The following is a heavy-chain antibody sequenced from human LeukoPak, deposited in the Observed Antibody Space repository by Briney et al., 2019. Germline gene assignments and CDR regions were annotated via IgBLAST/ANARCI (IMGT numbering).Heavy chain of an antibody. Sequence: GGSLRLSCAASGFTFSSYSMNWVRQAPGKGLEWVSYISSSSSTIYYADSVKGRFTISRDNAKNSLYLQMNSLRAEDTAVYYCAREIPGYCSGGSCYYYYYMDVWGKGTTVTVSS. CDR1: GFTFSSYS. V-gene: IGHV3-48*01. D-gene: IGHD2-15*01. CDR2: ISSSSSTI. CDR3: AREIPGYCSGGSCYYYYYMDV. J-gene: IGHJ6*03.